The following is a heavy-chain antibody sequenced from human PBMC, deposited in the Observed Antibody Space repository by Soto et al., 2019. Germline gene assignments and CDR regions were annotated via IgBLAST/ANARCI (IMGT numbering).Heavy chain of an antibody. CDR3: AREGQLGY. D-gene: IGHD6-6*01. V-gene: IGHV1-18*01. J-gene: IGHJ4*02. Sequence: ASVKVSCKASGYIFVNYGIAWVRQAPGQGLEWMGWISAYNGNTNYAQKFQGRVTLTTDTSTSTAYMELRSLRSDDTAVYYCAREGQLGYWGQGTLVTSPQ. CDR2: ISAYNGNT. CDR1: GYIFVNYG.